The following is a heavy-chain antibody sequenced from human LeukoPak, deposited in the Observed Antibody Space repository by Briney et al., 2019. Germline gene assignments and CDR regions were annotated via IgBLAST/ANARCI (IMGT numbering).Heavy chain of an antibody. CDR1: GGSFSGYY. Sequence: SETLSLTCAVYGGSFSGYYWSWIRQPPGKGLEWIGEINHSGSTNYNPSLKSRVTISVDTSKNQFSLKLSSVTAADTAVYYCARGGIWSGYYIIDYWGQGTLVTVSS. CDR2: INHSGST. V-gene: IGHV4-34*01. CDR3: ARGGIWSGYYIIDY. J-gene: IGHJ4*02. D-gene: IGHD3-3*01.